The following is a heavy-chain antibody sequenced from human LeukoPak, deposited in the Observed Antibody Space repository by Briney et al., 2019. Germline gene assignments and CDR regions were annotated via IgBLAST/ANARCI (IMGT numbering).Heavy chain of an antibody. V-gene: IGHV4-38-2*02. J-gene: IGHJ4*02. Sequence: KPSETLSLICTVSGYSISTLANWGWIRQSPGKGLEWVASIYHGGSTYYNPSLRGRVTISVDTSKNQFSLKLSSVTAADTAVYYCARVARDILTGYYSSFDYWGQGTLVTVSS. CDR2: IYHGGST. CDR3: ARVARDILTGYYSSFDY. D-gene: IGHD3-9*01. CDR1: GYSISTLAN.